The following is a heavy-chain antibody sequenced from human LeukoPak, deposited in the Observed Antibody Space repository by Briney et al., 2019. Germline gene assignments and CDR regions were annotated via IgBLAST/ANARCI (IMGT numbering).Heavy chain of an antibody. Sequence: NPSQTLSLTCAVSGGSISSGGYSWSWIRQPPGKGLEWIGYIYHSGSTYYNPSLKSRVTISVDRSKNQFSLKLSSVTAADTAVYYCARAPTPYTVTIGYYYYGMDVWSQGTTVTVSS. V-gene: IGHV4-30-2*01. CDR3: ARAPTPYTVTIGYYYYGMDV. J-gene: IGHJ6*02. CDR2: IYHSGST. D-gene: IGHD4-17*01. CDR1: GGSISSGGYS.